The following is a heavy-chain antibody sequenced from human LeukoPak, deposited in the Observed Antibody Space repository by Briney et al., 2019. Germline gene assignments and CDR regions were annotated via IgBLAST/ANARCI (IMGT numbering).Heavy chain of an antibody. CDR2: ISGSSIGT. CDR3: AKFGSEGKFDY. J-gene: IGHJ4*02. D-gene: IGHD1-26*01. Sequence: GGSLRLSCAASGLTFSSYTMSWVRQAPGKGLEWVSGISGSSIGTYYADSVKGRFTISRDNSKNTLYLQMNSLRAEDTAVYYCAKFGSEGKFDYWGQGTLVTVSS. V-gene: IGHV3-23*01. CDR1: GLTFSSYT.